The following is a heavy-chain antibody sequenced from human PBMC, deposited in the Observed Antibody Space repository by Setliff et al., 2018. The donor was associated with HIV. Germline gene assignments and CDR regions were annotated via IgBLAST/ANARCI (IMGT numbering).Heavy chain of an antibody. D-gene: IGHD6-6*01. V-gene: IGHV1-18*04. Sequence: ASVKVSCKASGYTFTGHYLHWVRQAPGQGLEWMGWISSYNDNTNYALNLQGRVTMTTDTSTSTAYMELRSLRSEDTAVYYCARDPTGGAARFDYWGQGTLVTVSS. J-gene: IGHJ4*02. CDR2: ISSYNDNT. CDR1: GYTFTGHY. CDR3: ARDPTGGAARFDY.